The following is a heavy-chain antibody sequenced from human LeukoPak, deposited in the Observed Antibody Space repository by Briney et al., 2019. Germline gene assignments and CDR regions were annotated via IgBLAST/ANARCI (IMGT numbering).Heavy chain of an antibody. CDR1: GGTFSSYA. Sequence: ASVKVSCKASGGTFSSYAISWVRQAPGQGLEWMGGIIPIFGTANYAQKFQGRVTITADESTSTAYMELSSLRSEDTAVYYCARELTAGFVQRFYLDYWGQGTLVTVSS. CDR2: IIPIFGTA. V-gene: IGHV1-69*13. D-gene: IGHD3-3*01. J-gene: IGHJ4*02. CDR3: ARELTAGFVQRFYLDY.